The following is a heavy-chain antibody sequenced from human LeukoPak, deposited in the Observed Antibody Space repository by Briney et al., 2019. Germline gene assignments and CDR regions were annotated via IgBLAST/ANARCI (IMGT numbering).Heavy chain of an antibody. Sequence: GGSLRLSCAASGFTFSSYSMSWVRQAPGKGLEWVSYTTGSSYIYYADSVKGRFTISRDNAKNSLYLQMNSLRAEDTAVYYCARVQGSPYWGQGTLVTVSS. CDR1: GFTFSSYS. CDR2: TTGSSYI. J-gene: IGHJ4*02. V-gene: IGHV3-21*01. CDR3: ARVQGSPY.